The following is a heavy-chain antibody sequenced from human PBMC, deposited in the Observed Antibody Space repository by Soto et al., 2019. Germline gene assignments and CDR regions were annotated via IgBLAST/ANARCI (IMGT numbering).Heavy chain of an antibody. Sequence: QVQLQEPGPGLVKPSETLSLTCTVSGGSISGFYWNWFRQPAGKGLEWIGRIHTGGTTNYKPSLRSRVTMSVDTSKNQFSLKLTSVTAADTAVYYCARISGGPIRWGQGTLVTVSS. V-gene: IGHV4-4*07. CDR3: ARISGGPIR. CDR2: IHTGGTT. CDR1: GGSISGFY. J-gene: IGHJ4*02.